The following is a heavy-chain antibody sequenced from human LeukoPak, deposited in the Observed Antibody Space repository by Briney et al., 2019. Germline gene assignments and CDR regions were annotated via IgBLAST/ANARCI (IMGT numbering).Heavy chain of an antibody. V-gene: IGHV3-7*01. J-gene: IGHJ3*02. CDR3: ARAPYGDYAFDI. D-gene: IGHD4-17*01. CDR1: GFTLSSYW. CDR2: IKQDGREK. Sequence: GGALRLSCAASGFTLSSYWMSGVRPAPGRGLEWVANIKQDGREKYYVDSVKGRFTISRDNAKNSLYLQMNSLRAEDTAVYYCARAPYGDYAFDIWGQGTMVTVSS.